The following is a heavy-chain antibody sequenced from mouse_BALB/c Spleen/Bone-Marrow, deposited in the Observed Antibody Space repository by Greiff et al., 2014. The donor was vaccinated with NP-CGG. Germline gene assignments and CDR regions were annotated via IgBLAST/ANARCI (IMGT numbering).Heavy chain of an antibody. Sequence: EVMLVESGGGLVKPGGSLKLSCAASGFTFSSHAMSWVRQTPEKRLEWVASISSGGSTYYPDSVKGRFTISRDNARNILYLQMSSLRSEDTAMYYCAREMVTGFAYWGQGTLVTVSA. CDR2: ISSGGST. CDR1: GFTFSSHA. J-gene: IGHJ3*01. D-gene: IGHD2-2*01. V-gene: IGHV5-6-5*01. CDR3: AREMVTGFAY.